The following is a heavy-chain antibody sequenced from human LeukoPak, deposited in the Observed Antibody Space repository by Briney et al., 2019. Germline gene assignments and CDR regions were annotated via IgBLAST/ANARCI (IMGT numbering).Heavy chain of an antibody. D-gene: IGHD2-2*01. CDR3: ARDTPNIVVVPAANIWFDP. CDR1: GYTFTSYY. CDR2: INPSGGST. V-gene: IGHV1-46*01. J-gene: IGHJ5*02. Sequence: ASVKVSCKASGYTFTSYYMHWVRQAPGQGLEWMGIINPSGGSTSYAQKLQGRVTMTTDTSTSTAYMELRSLRSDDTAVYYCARDTPNIVVVPAANIWFDPWGQGTLVTVSS.